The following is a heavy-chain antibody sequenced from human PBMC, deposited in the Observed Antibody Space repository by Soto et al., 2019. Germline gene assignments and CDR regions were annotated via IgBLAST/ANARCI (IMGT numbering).Heavy chain of an antibody. J-gene: IGHJ3*02. Sequence: LSLTCTASGGSISSSSYYWGWIRQPPGKGLEWIGSIYYSGSTYYNPSLKSRVTISVDTSKNQFSLKLSSVTAADTAVYYCARPYCTNGVCYGDNAFDIWGQGTRVTVSS. CDR2: IYYSGST. D-gene: IGHD2-8*01. CDR1: GGSISSSSYY. V-gene: IGHV4-39*01. CDR3: ARPYCTNGVCYGDNAFDI.